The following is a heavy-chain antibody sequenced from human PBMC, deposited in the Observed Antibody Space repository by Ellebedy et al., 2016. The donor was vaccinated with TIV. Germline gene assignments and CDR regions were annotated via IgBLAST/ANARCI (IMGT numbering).Heavy chain of an antibody. V-gene: IGHV1-69*10. Sequence: AASVKVSCKASGGIFNRYAFTWVRQAPGQGPEWLGRITPIVGIVKYAQYMQDRLTVTADESTSTVYMELTSLRSDDTAVYYCAIKAAELGVWTDYWGQGSLVTVSS. D-gene: IGHD2-15*01. CDR3: AIKAAELGVWTDY. CDR2: ITPIVGIV. CDR1: GGIFNRYA. J-gene: IGHJ4*02.